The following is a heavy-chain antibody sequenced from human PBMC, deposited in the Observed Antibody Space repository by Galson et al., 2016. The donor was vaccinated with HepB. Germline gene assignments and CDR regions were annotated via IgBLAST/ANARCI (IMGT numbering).Heavy chain of an antibody. CDR2: IYSGGRT. V-gene: IGHV3-53*01. J-gene: IGHJ4*02. D-gene: IGHD3-22*01. CDR1: GFTVSSVF. Sequence: SLRLSCAASGFTVSSVFMTWVRQAPGKGLEWVSAIYSGGRTFYADSVKGRFTISRDNSKNTLYLQMNSLRAEDTAVYYCARGDYYDSRGLNSWGQGTLVTVSS. CDR3: ARGDYYDSRGLNS.